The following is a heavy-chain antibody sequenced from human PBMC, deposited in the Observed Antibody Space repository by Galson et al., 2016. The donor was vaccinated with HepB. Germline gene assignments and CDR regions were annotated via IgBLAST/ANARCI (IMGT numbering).Heavy chain of an antibody. CDR2: SFHDEDYT. CDR1: GLTLSKYH. V-gene: IGHV3-30-3*01. Sequence: SLRLSCAASGLTLSKYHMHWVRQAPGKGLEWVALSFHDEDYTYYPDSVKGRFTIPRDNTKGTVYLHMHSLRDEDTAVYYCTREANDAFDIWGQGTMVTVSS. J-gene: IGHJ3*02. CDR3: TREANDAFDI.